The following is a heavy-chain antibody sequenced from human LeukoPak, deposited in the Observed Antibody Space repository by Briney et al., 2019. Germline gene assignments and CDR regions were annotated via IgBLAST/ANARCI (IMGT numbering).Heavy chain of an antibody. D-gene: IGHD3-10*01. CDR3: ARGGNRFGGFYFDY. J-gene: IGHJ4*02. CDR2: IHHSGSS. Sequence: PSQTLSLTCTVSADSLSSGGHYWAWIRQLPGKGLESIGFIHHSGSSRHNPSLKDRVAISVDASRKQFALRLSSVAAADTAIYYCARGGNRFGGFYFDYWGQGIQVIVSS. V-gene: IGHV4-31*03. CDR1: ADSLSSGGHY.